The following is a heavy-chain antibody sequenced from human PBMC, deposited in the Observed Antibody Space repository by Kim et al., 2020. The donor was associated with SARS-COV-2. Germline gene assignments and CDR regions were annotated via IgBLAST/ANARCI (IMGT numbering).Heavy chain of an antibody. CDR3: VAAAGNYYFDY. D-gene: IGHD6-13*01. V-gene: IGHV3-30*04. J-gene: IGHJ4*02. CDR2: ISYDGSNK. CDR1: GFTFSSYA. Sequence: GGSLRLSCAASGFTFSSYAMHWVRQAPGKGLEWVAVISYDGSNKYYADSVKGRFTISRDNSKNTLYLQMNSLRAEDTAVYYCVAAAGNYYFDYWGQGTLVTVSS.